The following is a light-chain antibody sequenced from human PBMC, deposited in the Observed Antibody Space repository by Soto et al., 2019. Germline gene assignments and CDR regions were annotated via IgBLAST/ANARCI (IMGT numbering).Light chain of an antibody. J-gene: IGLJ1*01. CDR2: EVS. Sequence: QSVLTHPASVSGSPGQSITISCTGTSSDVGGYNYVSWYQQHPGKAPKLMIYEVSNRPSGVSNRFSGSKSGNTASLTISGLQAEDEADYYCSSYTSSGTPYVFGTGTKVTVL. V-gene: IGLV2-14*01. CDR3: SSYTSSGTPYV. CDR1: SSDVGGYNY.